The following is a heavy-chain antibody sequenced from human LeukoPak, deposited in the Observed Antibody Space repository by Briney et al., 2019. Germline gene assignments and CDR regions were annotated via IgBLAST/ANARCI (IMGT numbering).Heavy chain of an antibody. D-gene: IGHD4-11*01. CDR1: GFLFTSYW. V-gene: IGHV3-7*01. J-gene: IGHJ3*02. CDR2: IKENGNEQ. CDR3: ARGPGDYDASDI. Sequence: GGSLRLSCEASGFLFTSYWMSWVRQAPGKGPEWVAHIKENGNEQYYANSVKGRFTISRDNVKQSLCLQMNNLRVEDTAVYYCARGPGDYDASDIWGQGTMVTVSS.